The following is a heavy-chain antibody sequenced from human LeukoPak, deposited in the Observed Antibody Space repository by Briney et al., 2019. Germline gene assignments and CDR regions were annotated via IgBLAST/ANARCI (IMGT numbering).Heavy chain of an antibody. CDR3: ARTIACDY. J-gene: IGHJ4*02. CDR1: GFTFSYFS. CDR2: ISNSSSTI. D-gene: IGHD6-13*01. V-gene: IGHV3-48*01. Sequence: GGSLRLSCAAPGFTFSYFSMNWVRQAPGKGLEWVSYISNSSSTIYYADSVKGRFTVSRDNAKNSLYLQMNSLRAEDTAVYYCARTIACDYWGQGTLDTVSS.